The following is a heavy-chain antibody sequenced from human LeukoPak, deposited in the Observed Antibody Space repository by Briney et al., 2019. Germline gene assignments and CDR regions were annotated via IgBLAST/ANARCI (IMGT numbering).Heavy chain of an antibody. D-gene: IGHD3-22*01. Sequence: SETLSLTCAVYGGSFSGYFWTWIRQPPGKGLEWIGEITHSGSTNYNPSLKSRVIISTDASNNQFSLKLSSVTAADTAVYYCARGPPQTYFHGNGYYYFDYWGQGTLVTVSS. CDR3: ARGPPQTYFHGNGYYYFDY. CDR2: ITHSGST. CDR1: GGSFSGYF. J-gene: IGHJ4*02. V-gene: IGHV4-34*01.